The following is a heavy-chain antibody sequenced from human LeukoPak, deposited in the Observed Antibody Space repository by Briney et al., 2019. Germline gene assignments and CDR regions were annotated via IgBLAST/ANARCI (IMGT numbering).Heavy chain of an antibody. CDR2: IYHSGST. CDR3: AAYDILTGFVFDY. D-gene: IGHD3-9*01. Sequence: SETLSLTCSVSGGSVSSGSYYWSWIRQPPGKGLEWIGYIYHSGSTYYNPSLKSRVTISVDRSKNQFSLKLSSVTAADTAVYYCAAYDILTGFVFDYWGQGTLVTVSS. J-gene: IGHJ4*02. V-gene: IGHV4-30-2*01. CDR1: GGSVSSGSYY.